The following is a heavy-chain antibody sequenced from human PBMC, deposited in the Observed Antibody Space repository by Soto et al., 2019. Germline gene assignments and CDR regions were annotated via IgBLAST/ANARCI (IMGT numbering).Heavy chain of an antibody. Sequence: SETLSLTCTVSGGSISSSSYYWGWIRQPPGKGLEWIGSIYYSGSTYYNPSLKSRVTISVDTSKNQFSLKLSSVTAADTAVYYCARTLVAATHYYYYGMDVWGQGTTVTVS. D-gene: IGHD2-15*01. V-gene: IGHV4-39*01. CDR1: GGSISSSSYY. CDR2: IYYSGST. CDR3: ARTLVAATHYYYYGMDV. J-gene: IGHJ6*02.